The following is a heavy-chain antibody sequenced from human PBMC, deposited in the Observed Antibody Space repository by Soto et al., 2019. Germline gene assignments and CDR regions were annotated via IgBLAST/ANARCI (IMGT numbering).Heavy chain of an antibody. V-gene: IGHV4-39*01. CDR1: ARSISSFTYY. J-gene: IGHJ5*02. Sequence: SETLSLTCPVAARSISSFTYYWGWIRQPPGKGLEWIGTVYYNENTYYNPSLKSRVTITVDTAKNQFTLNLRSVTAADTAMYFCARRERYYGSPGWFDPWGPGTLVTVSS. CDR2: VYYNENT. CDR3: ARRERYYGSPGWFDP. D-gene: IGHD3-10*01.